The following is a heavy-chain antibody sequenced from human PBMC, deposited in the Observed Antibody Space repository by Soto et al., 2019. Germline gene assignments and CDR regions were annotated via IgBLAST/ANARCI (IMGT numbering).Heavy chain of an antibody. Sequence: EVQLLESGGDLVQPGGSLRLSCAASGFTFSHYTMSWVRQLPGKGLEWVSGINGGNGPTYYADSVKGRFTISRDNSQNTLYLQMNSQRVGETAIYYCSKDKERDGDWDFDYWGQGTLVTVSS. D-gene: IGHD4-17*01. CDR1: GFTFSHYT. J-gene: IGHJ4*02. V-gene: IGHV3-23*01. CDR2: INGGNGPT. CDR3: SKDKERDGDWDFDY.